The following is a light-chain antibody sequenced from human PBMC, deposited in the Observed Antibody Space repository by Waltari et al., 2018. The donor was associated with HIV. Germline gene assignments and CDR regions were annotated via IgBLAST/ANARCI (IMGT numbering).Light chain of an antibody. CDR2: GND. CDR1: SSNIGAGPD. Sequence: TQPPSVSGAPGQRVTISCTGTSSNIGAGPDVHWYQQLPGPAPKLLIFGNDNRPSGVPDRFSGSKSGSSASLAITGLQPEDEGDYYCQSFDNTLRGVFGGGTKLTVL. J-gene: IGLJ3*02. CDR3: QSFDNTLRGV. V-gene: IGLV1-40*01.